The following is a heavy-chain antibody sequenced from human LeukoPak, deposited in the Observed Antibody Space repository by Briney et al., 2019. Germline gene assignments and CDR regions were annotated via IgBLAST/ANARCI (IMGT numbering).Heavy chain of an antibody. CDR3: ARPLYSSGWDAFDI. V-gene: IGHV4-39*01. D-gene: IGHD6-19*01. Sequence: SETLSLTCTVSGGSISSYYWGWIRQPPGKGLEWIGSIYYSGSTYYNPSLKSRVTISVDTSKNQYSLKLRSVTAADTPVYYCARPLYSSGWDAFDIWGQGAMVTVSS. CDR1: GGSISSYY. CDR2: IYYSGST. J-gene: IGHJ3*02.